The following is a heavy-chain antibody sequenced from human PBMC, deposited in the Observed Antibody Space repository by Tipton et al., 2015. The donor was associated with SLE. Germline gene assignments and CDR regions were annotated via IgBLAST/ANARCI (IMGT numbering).Heavy chain of an antibody. D-gene: IGHD6-19*01. CDR1: GFSFSGFW. J-gene: IGHJ6*03. CDR3: ARDAARQWLVKGTLVYYYYMDV. Sequence: SLRLSCAASGFSFSGFWMSWVRQAPGKGLEWVSVISGSGAGRYYADSVKGRFTISRDNSKNTLYLQMNSLRAEDTAVYYCARDAARQWLVKGTLVYYYYMDVWGKGTTVTVSS. CDR2: ISGSGAGR. V-gene: IGHV3-23*01.